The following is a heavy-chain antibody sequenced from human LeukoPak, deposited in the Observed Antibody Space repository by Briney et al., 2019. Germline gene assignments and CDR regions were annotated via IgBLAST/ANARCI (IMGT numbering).Heavy chain of an antibody. Sequence: PSETLSLTCTVSGGSISSYYWSWIRQPPGKGLEWIGYIYYSGSTNYNPSLKSRVTISVDTSKNQFSLKLSSVTAADTAVYYCARAYGPLRYYYMDVWGKGTTVTVSS. D-gene: IGHD4-17*01. CDR3: ARAYGPLRYYYMDV. J-gene: IGHJ6*03. V-gene: IGHV4-59*01. CDR2: IYYSGST. CDR1: GGSISSYY.